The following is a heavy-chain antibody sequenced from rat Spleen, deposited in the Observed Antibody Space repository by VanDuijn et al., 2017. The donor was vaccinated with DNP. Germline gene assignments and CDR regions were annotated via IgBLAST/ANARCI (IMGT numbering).Heavy chain of an antibody. Sequence: EVQLVESGGGLVQPGRSLKLSCAASGFTFSNYDMAWVRQAPTKGLEWVASISTSGGSTYYRDSVKGRFTVSRDNAKSTLYLQMNILRFEVTAIYYCERQGDYSGYTVAMDAWGKGTSVTVSS. D-gene: IGHD1-2*01. V-gene: IGHV5-25*01. CDR3: ERQGDYSGYTVAMDA. CDR2: ISTSGGST. CDR1: GFTFSNYD. J-gene: IGHJ4*01.